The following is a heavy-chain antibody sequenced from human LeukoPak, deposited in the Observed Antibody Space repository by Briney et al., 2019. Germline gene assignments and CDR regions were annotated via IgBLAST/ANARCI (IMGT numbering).Heavy chain of an antibody. Sequence: SETLSLTCAVYGGSFSGYYWSWIRQPPGKGLEWIGEINHSGSTNYNPSLKSRVTISVDTSKNPCSLKLSSVTAADTAVYYCARGLASSSHSFDYWGQGTLVTVSS. J-gene: IGHJ4*02. CDR2: INHSGST. CDR1: GGSFSGYY. CDR3: ARGLASSSHSFDY. V-gene: IGHV4-34*01. D-gene: IGHD6-13*01.